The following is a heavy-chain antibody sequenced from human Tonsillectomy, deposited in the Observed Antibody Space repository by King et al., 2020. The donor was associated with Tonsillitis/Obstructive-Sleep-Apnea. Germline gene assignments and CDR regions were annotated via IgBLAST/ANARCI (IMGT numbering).Heavy chain of an antibody. J-gene: IGHJ6*01. Sequence: VQLVESGAEVKKPGASVKVSCKASGYTFTSYYMHWVRQAPGQGLEWMGIINPSGGSTNYAQKFQGRVTMTRDTSTSTVYMELSSLRSEDTAVYYCAGTPLSTIVVGNGMGVWGQGNPVT. D-gene: IGHD3-22*01. V-gene: IGHV1-46*01. CDR2: INPSGGST. CDR1: GYTFTSYY. CDR3: AGTPLSTIVVGNGMGV.